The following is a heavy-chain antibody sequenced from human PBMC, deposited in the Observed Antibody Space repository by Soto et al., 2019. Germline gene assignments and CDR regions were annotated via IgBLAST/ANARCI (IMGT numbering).Heavy chain of an antibody. J-gene: IGHJ5*02. V-gene: IGHV4-39*01. CDR1: GGSISSSGNN. D-gene: IGHD2-15*01. CDR3: PSTHAVRDNCFDP. CDR2: IYYGGST. Sequence: QVQLQQSGPGLVKPSETVSLTCTVSGGSISSSGNNWVWIRQAPGKGLEGVGSIYYGGSTYYNPSLNSLVTISKDTSKIQFPLTRSSVTAAATVVYSGPSTHAVRDNCFDPWGHGTLVTVSS.